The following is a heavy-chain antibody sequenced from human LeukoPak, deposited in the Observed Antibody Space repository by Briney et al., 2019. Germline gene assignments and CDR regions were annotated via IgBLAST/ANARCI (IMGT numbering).Heavy chain of an antibody. D-gene: IGHD7-27*01. CDR3: ARGPPNWGYDY. J-gene: IGHJ4*02. CDR1: GYTFTSYD. Sequence: ASVKVSCKASGYTFTSYDFNWVRQATGQRSEWMGWMSPNSGDTGYAQKFQDRVTMTRNTSISTAYMELSSLRSDDTAVYYCARGPPNWGYDYWGPGTLVTVSS. V-gene: IGHV1-8*01. CDR2: MSPNSGDT.